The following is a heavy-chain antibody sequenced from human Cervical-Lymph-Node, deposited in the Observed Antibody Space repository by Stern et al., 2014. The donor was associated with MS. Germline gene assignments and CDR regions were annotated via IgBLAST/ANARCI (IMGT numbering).Heavy chain of an antibody. J-gene: IGHJ4*02. CDR2: ISPDGGRT. D-gene: IGHD1-26*01. Sequence: QVQLVQSGAEVKEPGASVKVSCTASGYTFTDYNIQRVRQAPGPGLEWMGMISPDGGRTAYAPKFRGRVTMTRDKSTATVYMELNSLRSEDTAVYFCARVAPTVGAAYWGQGTLVIVSS. CDR3: ARVAPTVGAAY. V-gene: IGHV1-46*01. CDR1: GYTFTDYN.